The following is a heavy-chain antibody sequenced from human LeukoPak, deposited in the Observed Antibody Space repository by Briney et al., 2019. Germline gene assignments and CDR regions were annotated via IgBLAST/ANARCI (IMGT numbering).Heavy chain of an antibody. Sequence: PSETLSLTCTVSGGSISSGGYYWSWIRQPPGKGLEWIGYIYYSGSTYYNPSLKSRVTISVDTSKNQFSLKLSSVTAADTAVYYCASLLYCSGGSCYGDYFDYWGQGTLVTVSS. D-gene: IGHD2-15*01. V-gene: IGHV4-31*03. J-gene: IGHJ4*02. CDR2: IYYSGST. CDR1: GGSISSGGYY. CDR3: ASLLYCSGGSCYGDYFDY.